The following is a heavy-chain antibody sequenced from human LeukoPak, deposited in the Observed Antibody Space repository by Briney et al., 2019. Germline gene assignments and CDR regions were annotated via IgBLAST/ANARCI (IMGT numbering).Heavy chain of an antibody. Sequence: GGSLRLSCAASGFTFSSYGVHWVRQAPGKGLEWVGRTRNKANSYTTEYAASVKGRFTISRDDSKNSLYLQMNSLKTEDTAVYYCAREGRIFYYDSSGAFDIWGQGTMVTVSS. CDR1: GFTFSSYG. D-gene: IGHD3-22*01. CDR2: TRNKANSYTT. J-gene: IGHJ3*02. V-gene: IGHV3-72*01. CDR3: AREGRIFYYDSSGAFDI.